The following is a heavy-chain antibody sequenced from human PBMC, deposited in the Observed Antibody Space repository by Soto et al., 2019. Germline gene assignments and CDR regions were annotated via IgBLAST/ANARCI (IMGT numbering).Heavy chain of an antibody. CDR1: GYTFTNDW. CDR3: ARGRWYFDY. J-gene: IGHJ4*02. CDR2: MDPSDSYI. Sequence: GESLKISCKGSGYTFTNDWITWVRQMPGKGLEWMGRMDPSDSYINYNPSFEGHVTISLDKSINTAYLQWYSLKASDTAMYYCARGRWYFDYWGQGVPVTVSS. D-gene: IGHD2-15*01. V-gene: IGHV5-10-1*01.